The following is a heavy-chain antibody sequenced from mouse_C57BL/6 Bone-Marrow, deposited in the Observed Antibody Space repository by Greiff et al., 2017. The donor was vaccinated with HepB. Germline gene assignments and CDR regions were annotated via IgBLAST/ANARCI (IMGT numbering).Heavy chain of an antibody. Sequence: QVQLKESGAELVRPGTSVKVSCKASGYAFTNYLIEWVKQRPGQGLEWIGVINPGSGGTNYNEKFKGKATLTADKSSSTAYMQLSSLTSEDSAVYFCARRDYGRSYWFAYWGQGTRVTVSA. J-gene: IGHJ3*01. V-gene: IGHV1-54*01. D-gene: IGHD1-1*01. CDR1: GYAFTNYL. CDR2: INPGSGGT. CDR3: ARRDYGRSYWFAY.